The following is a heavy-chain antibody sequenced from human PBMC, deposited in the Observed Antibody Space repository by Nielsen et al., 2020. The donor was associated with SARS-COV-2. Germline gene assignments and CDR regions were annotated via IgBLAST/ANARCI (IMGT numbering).Heavy chain of an antibody. V-gene: IGHV1-69*13. CDR2: IIPIFGTA. D-gene: IGHD1-26*01. J-gene: IGHJ5*02. Sequence: SVKVSCKASGYTFTSYDISWVRQAPGQGLEWMGGIIPIFGTANYAQKFQGRVTITADESTSTAYMELSSLRSEDTAVYYCARVGIVGGQKYNWFDPWGQGTLVTVSS. CDR3: ARVGIVGGQKYNWFDP. CDR1: GYTFTSYD.